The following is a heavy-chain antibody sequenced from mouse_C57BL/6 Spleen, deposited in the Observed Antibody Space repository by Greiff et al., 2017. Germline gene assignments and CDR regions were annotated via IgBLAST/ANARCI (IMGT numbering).Heavy chain of an antibody. J-gene: IGHJ2*01. CDR3: ARGTYDYDEGY. Sequence: QVQLQQPGAELVRPGSSVKLSCKASGYTFTSYWMHWVKQRPIQGLEWIGNIDPSDSETHYNQKFKDKATLTVDKSSSTAYMQLSSLTSEDSAVYYWARGTYDYDEGYWGQGTTLTVSS. D-gene: IGHD2-4*01. CDR1: GYTFTSYW. CDR2: IDPSDSET. V-gene: IGHV1-52*01.